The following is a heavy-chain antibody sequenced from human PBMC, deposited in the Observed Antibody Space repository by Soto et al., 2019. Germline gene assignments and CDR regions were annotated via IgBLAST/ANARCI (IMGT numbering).Heavy chain of an antibody. CDR1: GGYISNGGYY. CDR2: IYYSGST. J-gene: IGHJ3*02. Sequence: SETLSLTCTVSGGYISNGGYYWNWLRQHPGKGLEWIGYIYYSGSTSYNPSLKRRVTMSVDTYKNQFSLKLSSVTAADTAVYYCAKGKNWGYSQDAFDIWGQGTMVTVSS. V-gene: IGHV4-31*03. CDR3: AKGKNWGYSQDAFDI. D-gene: IGHD5-18*01.